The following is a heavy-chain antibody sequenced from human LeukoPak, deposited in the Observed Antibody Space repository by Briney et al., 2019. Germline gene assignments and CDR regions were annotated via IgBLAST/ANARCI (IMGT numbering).Heavy chain of an antibody. J-gene: IGHJ4*02. V-gene: IGHV4-31*03. CDR3: ARTYYYDSSGYRGYFDY. D-gene: IGHD3-22*01. Sequence: SETLSLTCTVSGGSISSGGYYWSWIRQHPGKGLEWIGYIYYSGSTYYNPSLKSRVTISVDMSKNQFSLKLSSVTAADTAVYYCARTYYYDSSGYRGYFDYWGQGTLVTVSS. CDR2: IYYSGST. CDR1: GGSISSGGYY.